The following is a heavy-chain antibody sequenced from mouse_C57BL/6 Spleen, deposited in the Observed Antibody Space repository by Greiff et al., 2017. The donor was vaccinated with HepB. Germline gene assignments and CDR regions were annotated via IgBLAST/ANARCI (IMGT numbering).Heavy chain of an antibody. Sequence: VKLMESGAELVKPGASVKISCKASGYAFSSYWMNWVKQRPGKGLEWIGQIYPGDGDTNYNGKFKGKATLTADKSSSTAYMQLSSLTSEDSAVYFCARKAPYYFDYWGQGTTLTVSS. J-gene: IGHJ2*01. V-gene: IGHV1-80*01. CDR1: GYAFSSYW. CDR3: ARKAPYYFDY. CDR2: IYPGDGDT.